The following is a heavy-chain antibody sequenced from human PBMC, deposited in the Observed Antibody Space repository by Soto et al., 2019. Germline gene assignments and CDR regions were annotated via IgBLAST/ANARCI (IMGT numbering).Heavy chain of an antibody. CDR2: VNPSGGHT. V-gene: IGHV1-46*01. CDR1: GDTFTEYY. Sequence: QVQLMQSGAEVKKPGASVKVSCKASGDTFTEYYIHWGLQAPGQGLEWMGTVNPSGGHTTYAQHFLGRVTMTRDTSTSTLYMELTSLTSEDTAVYYCARGGHVVVVTAALDYWGQGTLVTVSS. D-gene: IGHD2-21*02. CDR3: ARGGHVVVVTAALDY. J-gene: IGHJ4*02.